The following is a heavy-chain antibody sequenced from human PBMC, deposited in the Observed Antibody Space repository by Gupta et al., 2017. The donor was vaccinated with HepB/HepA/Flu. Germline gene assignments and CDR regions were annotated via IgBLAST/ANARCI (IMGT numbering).Heavy chain of an antibody. CDR2: IDWDDDK. CDR1: GFSLSTSGMC. J-gene: IGHJ4*02. V-gene: IGHV2-70*15. CDR3: ARIGCSGSYYDY. Sequence: QVTLRESGPALVKPTQTLTLTCTFSGFSLSTSGMCVSWIRQPPGKALEWLARIDWDDDKYYSTSLKTRLTISKDTFKNQVVLTMTNMDPVDTATYYCARIGCSGSYYDYWGQGTLVTGAS. D-gene: IGHD1-26*01.